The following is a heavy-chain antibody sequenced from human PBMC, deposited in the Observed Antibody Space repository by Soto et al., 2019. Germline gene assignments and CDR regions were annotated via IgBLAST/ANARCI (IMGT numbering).Heavy chain of an antibody. CDR3: AKDDHYGMDV. CDR2: ISWNSGSI. V-gene: IGHV3-9*01. Sequence: GGSLRLSCAASGFTFDDYAMHWVRQAPGKGLEWVSGISWNSGSIGYADSVKGRFTISRDNAKNSLYLQMNSLRAEDTALYYCAKDDHYGMDVWGQGTTVTVSS. CDR1: GFTFDDYA. J-gene: IGHJ6*02.